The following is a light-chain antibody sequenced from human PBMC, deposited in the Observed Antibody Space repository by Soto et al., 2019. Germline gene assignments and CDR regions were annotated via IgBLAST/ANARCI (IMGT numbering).Light chain of an antibody. J-gene: IGKJ5*01. Sequence: IVMTQSPSTLSVSPGERATLSCRAGQTIYSNVAWYQQRPGQAPRLLIYRASTRATGVPARFSGSGSGTEFTLTISGLQSEDFATYYCQQYYSYPITFGQGTRLEIK. CDR3: QQYYSYPIT. V-gene: IGKV3-15*01. CDR1: QTIYSN. CDR2: RAS.